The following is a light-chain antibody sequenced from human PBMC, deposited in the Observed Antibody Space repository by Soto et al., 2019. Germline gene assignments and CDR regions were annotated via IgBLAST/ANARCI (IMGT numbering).Light chain of an antibody. CDR2: AAS. V-gene: IGKV1-39*01. Sequence: DIQMTQSPSSLSASVGDRVTITCRASQSISSYLNWYQQKPGKAPKLLIYAASSLQSGVPSRFSGSGSGTDCTLTISSLQPEDFATYYGQQSYSTLIFTFGPGTKVDIK. J-gene: IGKJ3*01. CDR1: QSISSY. CDR3: QQSYSTLIFT.